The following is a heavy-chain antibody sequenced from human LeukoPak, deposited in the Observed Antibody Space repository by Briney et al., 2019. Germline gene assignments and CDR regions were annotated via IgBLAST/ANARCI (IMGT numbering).Heavy chain of an antibody. Sequence: AGGSLRLSCAASGFTFSSYAMHWVRQAPGKGLEWVAVISYDGSNKYYADSVKGRFTISRDNSKNTLYLQMNSLRAEDTAVYYCARATLGIDYWGQGTLVTVSS. D-gene: IGHD4-23*01. J-gene: IGHJ4*02. V-gene: IGHV3-30-3*01. CDR3: ARATLGIDY. CDR1: GFTFSSYA. CDR2: ISYDGSNK.